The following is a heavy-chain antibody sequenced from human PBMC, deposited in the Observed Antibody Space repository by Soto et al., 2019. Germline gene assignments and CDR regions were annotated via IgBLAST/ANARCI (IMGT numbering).Heavy chain of an antibody. Sequence: QVQLVKSGGGVVQPGRSLRLSCAASGFTFSSYGMHWVRQAPGKGLEWVAVISYDGSNKYYADSVTGRFTISRDNSKNALYLQMNSLRAEDTAVYYCAKLGGATPDYWGQGTLVTVSS. CDR2: ISYDGSNK. D-gene: IGHD3-16*01. CDR3: AKLGGATPDY. J-gene: IGHJ4*02. CDR1: GFTFSSYG. V-gene: IGHV3-30*18.